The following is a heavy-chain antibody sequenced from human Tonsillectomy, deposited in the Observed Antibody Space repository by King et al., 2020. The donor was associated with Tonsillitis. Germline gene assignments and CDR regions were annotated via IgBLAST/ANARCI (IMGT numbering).Heavy chain of an antibody. CDR2: ISYYGSNK. V-gene: IGHV3-30*18. Sequence: QLVQSGGGVVQPGRSLRLSWAASGFTFSSYGMHWGRQAPGKGLEWVAVISYYGSNKNYSDSLKGRFTISRDNSKNTLYLQMNSLRAEDTAVYYCAKDNDFNYWGQGTLVTVSS. J-gene: IGHJ4*02. CDR3: AKDNDFNY. D-gene: IGHD3-3*01. CDR1: GFTFSSYG.